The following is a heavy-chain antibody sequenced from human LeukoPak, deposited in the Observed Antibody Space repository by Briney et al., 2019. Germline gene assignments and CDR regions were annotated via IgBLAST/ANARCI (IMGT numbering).Heavy chain of an antibody. D-gene: IGHD6-13*01. CDR2: RKQDASDK. V-gene: IGHV3-7*01. CDR1: GFTFSSYW. CDR3: ASGQKLGF. Sequence: GGSLRLSCVASGFTFSSYWMSWDRQAPGQGLEWVANRKQDASDKYYVDSVKGRFTISRDNAKNSLYLQMNSLRAEDTAVYYCASGQKLGFWGQGTLVTVSS. J-gene: IGHJ4*02.